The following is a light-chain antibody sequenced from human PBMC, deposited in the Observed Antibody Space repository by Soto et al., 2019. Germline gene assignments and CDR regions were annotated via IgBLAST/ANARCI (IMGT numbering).Light chain of an antibody. V-gene: IGKV3-20*01. J-gene: IGKJ1*01. Sequence: IALTQSPGTHSLSPGERPTLSCRASQSISRYLAWYQQKPGQGPRLLIYSVSSRATGIPDRFSGSGSGTDFTLTISRLEPEDFAMYYCLHHGSSLWTFGQGTKVDIK. CDR1: QSISRY. CDR2: SVS. CDR3: LHHGSSLWT.